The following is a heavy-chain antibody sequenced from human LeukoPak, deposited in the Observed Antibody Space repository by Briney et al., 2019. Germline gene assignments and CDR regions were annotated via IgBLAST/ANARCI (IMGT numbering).Heavy chain of an antibody. CDR3: AKDHCSVTDCFAGFDY. J-gene: IGHJ4*02. V-gene: IGHV1-69*13. D-gene: IGHD2-2*01. CDR2: IIPIFGTA. Sequence: ASVKVSCKASGGTFSSYAISWVRQAPGQGLEWMGGIIPIFGTANYAQKFQGRVTITADESTSTAYMELSSLRSEDTAIYYCAKDHCSVTDCFAGFDYWGQGILVTVSS. CDR1: GGTFSSYA.